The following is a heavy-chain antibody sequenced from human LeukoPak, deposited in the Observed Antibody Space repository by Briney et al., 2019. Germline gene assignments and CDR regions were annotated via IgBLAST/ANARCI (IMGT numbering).Heavy chain of an antibody. D-gene: IGHD4-17*01. CDR1: GFTFSSYA. CDR2: ISGSGGST. Sequence: GGSLRLSCAASGFTFSSYAMSWVRQAPGKGLEWVSAISGSGGSTYDADYVKGRFTIFRYNSKNTLYLQMGSLRAEDMAVYYCARGDYGDYFNYYYYGMDVWGQGTTVTVSS. V-gene: IGHV3-23*01. J-gene: IGHJ6*02. CDR3: ARGDYGDYFNYYYYGMDV.